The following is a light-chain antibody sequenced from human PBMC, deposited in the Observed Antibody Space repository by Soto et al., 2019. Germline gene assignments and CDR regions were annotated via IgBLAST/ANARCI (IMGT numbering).Light chain of an antibody. CDR3: QQYNSYSQT. V-gene: IGKV1-5*03. CDR1: QSISNW. CDR2: QAS. Sequence: DIQMTQSPSSLSASVGDRVTTTCRASQSISNWLVWYQQKPGKAPKLLIYQASSLESGVPSRFSGRGSGTECTLTINSLQPEDVATYYCQQYNSYSQTFCQGTKVDIK. J-gene: IGKJ1*01.